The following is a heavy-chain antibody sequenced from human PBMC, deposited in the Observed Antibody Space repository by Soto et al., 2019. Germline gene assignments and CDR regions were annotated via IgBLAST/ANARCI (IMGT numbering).Heavy chain of an antibody. J-gene: IGHJ6*02. CDR2: IIPIFGTA. V-gene: IGHV1-69*06. Sequence: QVQLVQSGAEVKKPGSSVKVSCKASGGTFSSYAISWVRQAPGQGLEWMGGIIPIFGTANYAQKFQGRVTITRDKFTSTAYMGVSRLRSEDKALYFWSRRSGTAMASDYYYYYGMDVWGQGTTVTVSS. CDR3: SRRSGTAMASDYYYYYGMDV. CDR1: GGTFSSYA. D-gene: IGHD5-18*01.